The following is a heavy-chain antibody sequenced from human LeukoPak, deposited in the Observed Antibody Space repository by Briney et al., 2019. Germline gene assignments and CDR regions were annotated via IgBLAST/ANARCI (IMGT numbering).Heavy chain of an antibody. CDR3: ASSPRGTEYFHH. J-gene: IGHJ1*01. CDR1: GASIRSYY. D-gene: IGHD3-10*01. V-gene: IGHV4-59*08. CDR2: MHHSGST. Sequence: SETLSLTCTVSGASIRSYYWSWIRQPPGKGLECIGYMHHSGSTKHNPYLKSRVTISIDTSKNQFSLKLSSVTAADTAVYYCASSPRGTEYFHHWGQGTLVTVSS.